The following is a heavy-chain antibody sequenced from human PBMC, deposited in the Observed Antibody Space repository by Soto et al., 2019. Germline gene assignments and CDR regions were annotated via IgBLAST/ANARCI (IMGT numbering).Heavy chain of an antibody. D-gene: IGHD1-26*01. CDR2: ISSSSSYI. CDR1: GFTFSSYS. V-gene: IGHV3-21*01. Sequence: GGSLRLSCAASGFTFSSYSMNWVRQAPGKGLEWVSSISSSSSYIYYADAVKGRFTISRDNAKNSLYLQMNSLRAEDTAVYYCARDTPRVEATNYYYGMDVWGQGTTVTVSS. J-gene: IGHJ6*02. CDR3: ARDTPRVEATNYYYGMDV.